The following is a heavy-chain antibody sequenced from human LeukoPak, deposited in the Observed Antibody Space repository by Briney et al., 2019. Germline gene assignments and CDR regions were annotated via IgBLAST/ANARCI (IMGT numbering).Heavy chain of an antibody. CDR1: GGSIRSYY. CDR3: ARDTRYYGMGV. V-gene: IGHV4-59*01. CDR2: IYYSGST. Sequence: SETLSLTCTVPGGSIRSYYWSWIRQPPGKGLEWIGYIYYSGSTNYNPSLKSRVTISIDTSKNQFSLRLSSVTAADTAVYYCARDTRYYGMGVWGQRTTVTVSS. J-gene: IGHJ6*01.